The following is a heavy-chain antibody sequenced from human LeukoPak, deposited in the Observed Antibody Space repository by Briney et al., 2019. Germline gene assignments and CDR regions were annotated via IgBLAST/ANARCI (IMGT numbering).Heavy chain of an antibody. J-gene: IGHJ4*02. Sequence: ASVKVSCKASGYIFTNYGISWVRQAPGQGLEWMGWISAYNGNTNYAQKLQGRVTMTTDTSTTTAYMELRSLRSDDTAVYYCARDVSGYAYFDYWGQGTLVTVSS. CDR2: ISAYNGNT. CDR3: ARDVSGYAYFDY. CDR1: GYIFTNYG. D-gene: IGHD5-12*01. V-gene: IGHV1-18*01.